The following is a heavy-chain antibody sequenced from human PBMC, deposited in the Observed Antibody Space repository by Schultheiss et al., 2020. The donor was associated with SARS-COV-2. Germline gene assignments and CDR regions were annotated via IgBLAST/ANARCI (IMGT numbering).Heavy chain of an antibody. Sequence: SETLSLTCTVSGGSISSYYWSWIRQPPGKGLEWIGYIYYSGSTYYNPSLKSRVTISVDTSKNQFSLKLSSVTAADTAVYYCARRGYSYVVYFDYWGQGTLVTVSS. CDR1: GGSISSYY. V-gene: IGHV4-59*08. CDR2: IYYSGST. D-gene: IGHD5-18*01. CDR3: ARRGYSYVVYFDY. J-gene: IGHJ4*02.